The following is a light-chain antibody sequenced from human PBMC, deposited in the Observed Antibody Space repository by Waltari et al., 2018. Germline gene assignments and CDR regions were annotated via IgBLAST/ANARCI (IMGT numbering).Light chain of an antibody. CDR3: QHRSGWPPP. V-gene: IGKV3-11*01. J-gene: IGKJ4*01. CDR2: DSS. CDR1: QSIDNF. Sequence: EIVLTQSPATLSLSPWERATLYCRASQSIDNFLAWYKQKPGQAPRLLIYDSSNRATDIXARFSGSGSGTDFTXXIXSLEPEDFAVYYFQHRSGWPPPFCGGTKVDI.